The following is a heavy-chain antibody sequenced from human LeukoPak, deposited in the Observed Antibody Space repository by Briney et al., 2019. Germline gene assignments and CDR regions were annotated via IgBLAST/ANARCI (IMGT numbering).Heavy chain of an antibody. Sequence: ASVKVSCKASGYTFTSYGISWVRQAPGQGLEWMGWISAHNGNTNYAQKFKGRVTMTRDTSTSTAYMELRSLRSDDTAVYYCARGKKWEVTNDSWGRGTLVTVSS. CDR3: ARGKKWEVTNDS. CDR1: GYTFTSYG. D-gene: IGHD1-26*01. J-gene: IGHJ5*02. V-gene: IGHV1-18*01. CDR2: ISAHNGNT.